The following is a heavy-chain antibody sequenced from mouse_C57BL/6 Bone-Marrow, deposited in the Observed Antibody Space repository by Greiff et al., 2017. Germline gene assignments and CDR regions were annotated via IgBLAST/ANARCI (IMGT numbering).Heavy chain of an antibody. Sequence: QLQLQQSGAELVRPGTSVKVSRKASGYAFTHYLIEWVKQRPGQGLEWIGVINPGCGGTNYNEKFKGKATLTADKASSTAYMQLSSLTSEDSAVYFCARGGLLRYFDVWGTGTTVTVSS. V-gene: IGHV1-54*01. CDR3: ARGGLLRYFDV. CDR2: INPGCGGT. CDR1: GYAFTHYL. J-gene: IGHJ1*03. D-gene: IGHD2-3*01.